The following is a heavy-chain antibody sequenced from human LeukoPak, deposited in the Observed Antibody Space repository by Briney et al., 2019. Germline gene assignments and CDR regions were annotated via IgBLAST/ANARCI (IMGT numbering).Heavy chain of an antibody. CDR2: IYPGDSDT. D-gene: IGHD5-18*01. V-gene: IGHV5-51*01. J-gene: IGHJ4*02. CDR1: GYTFTSYW. CDR3: ARLPPRVPYSYGIDY. Sequence: GESLKISCKGSGYTFTSYWIAWVRQMPGKGLEWMAIIYPGDSDTRYSPSFQGQVTISADKSIRTAYLQWSSLKASDTAMYYCARLPPRVPYSYGIDYWGQGTLVTVSS.